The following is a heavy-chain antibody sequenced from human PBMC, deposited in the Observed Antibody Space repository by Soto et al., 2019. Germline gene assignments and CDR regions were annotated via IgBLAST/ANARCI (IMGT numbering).Heavy chain of an antibody. V-gene: IGHV1-2*04. Sequence: QVQLVQSGAEVKKPGASVKVSCKASGYTFTGYYMHWVRQAPGQGLEWMGWINPNSGGTNYAQKLQGWVTMTRDTSISTAYMELSRLRSDDTAVYYCARGTYDFWSGYYSTNWFDPWGQGTLVTVSS. CDR1: GYTFTGYY. CDR2: INPNSGGT. D-gene: IGHD3-3*01. CDR3: ARGTYDFWSGYYSTNWFDP. J-gene: IGHJ5*02.